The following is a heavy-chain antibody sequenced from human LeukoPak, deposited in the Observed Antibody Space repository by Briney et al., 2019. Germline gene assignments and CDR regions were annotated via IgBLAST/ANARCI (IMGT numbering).Heavy chain of an antibody. V-gene: IGHV1-69*04. J-gene: IGHJ4*02. Sequence: ASMKVSREASGGTFNSYANSWVRPGPGQGPEGVGRILPILGIANHAQKFQGRVTITADKSTSTAYMELSSLRSEDTAVYYCAREDYYDSSGYPKPFDYWGQGTLVTVSS. CDR2: ILPILGIA. CDR1: GGTFNSYA. D-gene: IGHD3-22*01. CDR3: AREDYYDSSGYPKPFDY.